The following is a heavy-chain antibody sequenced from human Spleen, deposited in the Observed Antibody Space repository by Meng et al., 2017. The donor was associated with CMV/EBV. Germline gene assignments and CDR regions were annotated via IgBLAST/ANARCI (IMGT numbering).Heavy chain of an antibody. CDR2: ISSSGNSI. J-gene: IGHJ4*02. Sequence: GGSLRLSCAASGFTFSSYAMHWVHQAPGKGLEWVSYISSSGNSIYYADSVKGRFTVSRDNAKNSLYLQMKSLRAEDTAVYYCARGDSYGQLLADYWGQGTLVTVSS. V-gene: IGHV3-48*03. CDR1: GFTFSSYA. D-gene: IGHD5-18*01. CDR3: ARGDSYGQLLADY.